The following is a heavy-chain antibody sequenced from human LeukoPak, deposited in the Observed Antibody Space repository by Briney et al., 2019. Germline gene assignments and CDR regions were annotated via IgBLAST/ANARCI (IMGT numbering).Heavy chain of an antibody. J-gene: IGHJ4*02. CDR2: ISGSGGTT. Sequence: GGSLRLSCAASGFTFSSYAMNWVRQAPGKGLEWVSAISGSGGTTYYADSVKGRFTISRDNSKNTLYLQMNSLRAEDTAVYYCARGPSGYHNTGGQGTLVTVSS. D-gene: IGHD5-12*01. CDR1: GFTFSSYA. CDR3: ARGPSGYHNT. V-gene: IGHV3-23*01.